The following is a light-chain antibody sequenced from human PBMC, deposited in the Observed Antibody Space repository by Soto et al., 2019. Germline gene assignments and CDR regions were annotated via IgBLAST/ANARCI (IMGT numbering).Light chain of an antibody. J-gene: IGKJ1*01. CDR1: QSVSSIY. Sequence: DIVLTQSPGTLSLSPGGRATLSCRTSQSVSSIYLAWYQQKPGQAPRPLIYGASSRATGIPDRFSGSGSGTDFTLTISRLEPEDFAVYFCQHYGSSSWTFGQGTKVEIK. V-gene: IGKV3-20*01. CDR3: QHYGSSSWT. CDR2: GAS.